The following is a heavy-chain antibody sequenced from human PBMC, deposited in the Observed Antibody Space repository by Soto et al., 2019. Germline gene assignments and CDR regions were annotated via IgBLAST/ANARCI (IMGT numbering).Heavy chain of an antibody. D-gene: IGHD3-3*01. CDR2: TYYRFKWYN. J-gene: IGHJ4*02. CDR1: GDSVSSNSAT. Sequence: PSQTLSLTCAISGDSVSSNSATWNWIRQSPSGGLEWLGRTYYRFKWYNDYAVTVKGRITINPDTSKNQFSLQLNSVTPEDTAVYFCARRYEFWSGPYYFDYWGQGTLVTVSS. CDR3: ARRYEFWSGPYYFDY. V-gene: IGHV6-1*01.